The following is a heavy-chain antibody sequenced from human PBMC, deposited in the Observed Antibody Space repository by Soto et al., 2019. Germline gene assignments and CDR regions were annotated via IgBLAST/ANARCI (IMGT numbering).Heavy chain of an antibody. J-gene: IGHJ6*03. Sequence: ASVKVSCKTSGYTFTSYGITWVRQAPGQGLEWMRWISAYNGNTNYAQKLQGRVTMTTDTSTSTAYMELRSLRSDDTAVYYCARPYSSSWYRDYYYMDVWGKGTTVTVSS. CDR3: ARPYSSSWYRDYYYMDV. D-gene: IGHD6-13*01. CDR2: ISAYNGNT. CDR1: GYTFTSYG. V-gene: IGHV1-18*01.